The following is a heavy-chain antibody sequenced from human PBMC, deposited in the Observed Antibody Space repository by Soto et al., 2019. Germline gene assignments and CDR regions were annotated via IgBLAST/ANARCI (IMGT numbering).Heavy chain of an antibody. CDR3: ARSYSSGWYGYYYYYMDV. V-gene: IGHV1-18*01. CDR1: GYTFTSYG. J-gene: IGHJ6*03. Sequence: QVQLVQSGAEVKKPGASVKVSCKASGYTFTSYGISWVRQAPGQGLEWMGWISAYNGNTNYAQKLHGRVTMTTDTTTSTAYIELRSLRSDDTAVYYCARSYSSGWYGYYYYYMDVWGKGTTVTVSS. CDR2: ISAYNGNT. D-gene: IGHD6-19*01.